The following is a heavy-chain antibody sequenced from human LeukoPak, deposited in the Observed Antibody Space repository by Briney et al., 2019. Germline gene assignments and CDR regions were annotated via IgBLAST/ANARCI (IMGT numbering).Heavy chain of an antibody. CDR2: ISSSGSTI. D-gene: IGHD3-22*01. Sequence: GRSLRLSCAASGFTFDDYAMHWIRQAPGKGLEWVSYISSSGSTIYYADSVKGRFTISRDNAKNSLYLQMNSLRAEDTAVYYCAREDAVVTHDYWGQGTLVTVSS. CDR1: GFTFDDYA. CDR3: AREDAVVTHDY. J-gene: IGHJ4*02. V-gene: IGHV3-11*01.